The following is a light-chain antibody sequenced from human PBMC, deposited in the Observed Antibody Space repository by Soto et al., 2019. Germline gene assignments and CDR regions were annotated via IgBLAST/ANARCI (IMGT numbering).Light chain of an antibody. CDR2: EVN. J-gene: IGLJ1*01. V-gene: IGLV2-14*01. Sequence: QSALTQPASVSGSPGQSITISCTGTSSDIGGYSYVSWYQQHPGKAPKLMIYEVNNRPSGISDRFSGSKSGNTASLTISGLQAEDEADYYCISYTSTSTLVFGTGTKVT. CDR3: ISYTSTSTLV. CDR1: SSDIGGYSY.